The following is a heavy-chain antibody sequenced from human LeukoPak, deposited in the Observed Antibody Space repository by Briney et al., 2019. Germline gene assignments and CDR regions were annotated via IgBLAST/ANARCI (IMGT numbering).Heavy chain of an antibody. Sequence: SETLSLTCTVSGGSISTYYWSWIRQPAGKRLEWIGRIDSSGNTNYNPSLKSRVTISLDTSKNQFSLKLSSVTAADTAVYYCAREALPNGIWRVGWFDPWGQGTLVTVSS. J-gene: IGHJ5*02. V-gene: IGHV4-4*07. CDR3: AREALPNGIWRVGWFDP. CDR1: GGSISTYY. D-gene: IGHD2-8*01. CDR2: IDSSGNT.